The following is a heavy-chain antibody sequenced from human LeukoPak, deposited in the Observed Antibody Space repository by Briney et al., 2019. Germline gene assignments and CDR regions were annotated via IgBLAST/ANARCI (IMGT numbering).Heavy chain of an antibody. CDR2: ISYDGSNE. CDR1: RFAFSTYW. V-gene: IGHV3-30-3*01. D-gene: IGHD3-10*01. Sequence: GGSLRLSCAASRFAFSTYWMSWVRQAPGKGLEWVAVISYDGSNEYYAESVKGRFTISRDSSENTLYLEMNSLRVEDTAVYYCARVGYYSSGPFSYFDYWGQGTLVTVSS. J-gene: IGHJ4*02. CDR3: ARVGYYSSGPFSYFDY.